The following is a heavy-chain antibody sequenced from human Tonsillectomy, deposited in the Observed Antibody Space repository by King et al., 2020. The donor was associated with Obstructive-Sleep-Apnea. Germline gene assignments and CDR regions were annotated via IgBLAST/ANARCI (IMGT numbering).Heavy chain of an antibody. V-gene: IGHV4-59*01. D-gene: IGHD6-19*01. J-gene: IGHJ4*02. CDR3: ARAPGGSSVWYGELDY. CDR1: GGSISSSY. Sequence: VQLQESGPGLVKPSETLSLTCTVSGGSISSSYWSWIRQPPGKGLEWIGYIYYSGSTNYNPSLKSRVTISVDTSKNQFSLKLSSVTAADTAVYYCARAPGGSSVWYGELDYWGQGTLVTVSS. CDR2: IYYSGST.